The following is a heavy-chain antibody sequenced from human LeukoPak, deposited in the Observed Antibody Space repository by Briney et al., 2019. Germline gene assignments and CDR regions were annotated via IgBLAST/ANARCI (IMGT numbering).Heavy chain of an antibody. CDR2: ISSSSSYI. V-gene: IGHV3-21*04. D-gene: IGHD3-22*01. CDR1: GFTFSSYS. Sequence: GGSLRLSCAASGFTFSSYSMNWVRQAPGKGLEWVSSISSSSSYIYYADSVKGRFTISRDNAKNSLYLQMNSLRAEDTAVYYCAKIPGAYYDSSGYYHFFDYWGQGTLVTVSS. CDR3: AKIPGAYYDSSGYYHFFDY. J-gene: IGHJ4*02.